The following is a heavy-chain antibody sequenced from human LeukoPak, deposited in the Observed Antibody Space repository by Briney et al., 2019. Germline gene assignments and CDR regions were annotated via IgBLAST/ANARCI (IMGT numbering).Heavy chain of an antibody. Sequence: SETLSLTCTVSGGSISSSSYYWGWIRQPPGKGLEWIGSIYYSGSTYYNPSLKSRVTISVDTSKNQFSLKLSSVTAADTAVYYCARRGVSSSDFDYWGQGTLVTVSS. CDR2: IYYSGST. V-gene: IGHV4-39*01. J-gene: IGHJ4*02. CDR3: ARRGVSSSDFDY. D-gene: IGHD6-6*01. CDR1: GGSISSSSYY.